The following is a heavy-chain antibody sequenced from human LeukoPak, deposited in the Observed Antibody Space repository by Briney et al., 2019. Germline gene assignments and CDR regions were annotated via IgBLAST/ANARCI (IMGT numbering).Heavy chain of an antibody. CDR2: IYNSGST. V-gene: IGHV4-59*01. J-gene: IGHJ4*02. D-gene: IGHD5-18*01. Sequence: SETLSLTCTVSGGSISSYCWSWIRQPPGKGMEWVGYIYNSGSTNYNPSLKSRVTISVDTSKNQFSLKLSSVTAADTAVYYCARARPDTAMAVDYWGQGTLVTVSS. CDR3: ARARPDTAMAVDY. CDR1: GGSISSYC.